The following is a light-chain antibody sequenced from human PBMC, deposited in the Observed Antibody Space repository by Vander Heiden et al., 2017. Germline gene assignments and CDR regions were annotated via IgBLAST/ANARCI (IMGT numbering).Light chain of an antibody. CDR1: QSVSSSY. Sequence: EIVLTPSPGTLSLPPGERATLSCRASQSVSSSYLAWYQQIPGQPPRLLIYAGCSGSVTDFTLTISRLEAEDVAVYYCKQNGISPYTFGGGTKVEI. CDR3: KQNGISPYT. V-gene: IGKV3-20*01. J-gene: IGKJ4*01. CDR2: AG.